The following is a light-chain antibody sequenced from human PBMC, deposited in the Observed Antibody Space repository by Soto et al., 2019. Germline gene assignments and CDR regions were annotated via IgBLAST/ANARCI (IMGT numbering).Light chain of an antibody. CDR2: GAS. V-gene: IGKV3-20*01. CDR1: QSVSSSY. J-gene: IGKJ3*01. Sequence: EIVLTQSPGTLSLSPGERATLSCRASQSVSSSYLARYQQKPGQAPRLLIYGASSRATGIPDRFSGSGSGTDFTLTISRLEPEDFAVYYCQQYGSSPFTFGPGTKLDIK. CDR3: QQYGSSPFT.